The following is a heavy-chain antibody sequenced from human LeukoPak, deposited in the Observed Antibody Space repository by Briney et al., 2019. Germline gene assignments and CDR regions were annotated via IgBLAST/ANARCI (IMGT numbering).Heavy chain of an antibody. V-gene: IGHV1-69*05. Sequence: SVKVSCKASGGTFSSYAISWVRQAPGQGLEWMGRIIPIFGTANYAQKFRGRVTITTDESTSTAYVELSSLRSEDTAVYNCARDMVPAAMFDYWGQGTLVTVSS. J-gene: IGHJ4*02. CDR2: IIPIFGTA. D-gene: IGHD2-2*01. CDR1: GGTFSSYA. CDR3: ARDMVPAAMFDY.